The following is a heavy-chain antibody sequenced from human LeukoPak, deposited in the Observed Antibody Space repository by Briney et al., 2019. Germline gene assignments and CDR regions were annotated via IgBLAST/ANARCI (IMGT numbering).Heavy chain of an antibody. CDR2: INSNSGGT. CDR3: ARADIVGATPDFDY. V-gene: IGHV1-2*02. Sequence: ASVKVSCKASGYSFSSHDINWVRQATGQGLEWMGWINSNSGGTNYAQKFQGRVTMTRDTSISTAYMELTGLRSDDTAVYYCARADIVGATPDFDYWGQGTLVTVSS. CDR1: GYSFSSHD. D-gene: IGHD1-26*01. J-gene: IGHJ4*02.